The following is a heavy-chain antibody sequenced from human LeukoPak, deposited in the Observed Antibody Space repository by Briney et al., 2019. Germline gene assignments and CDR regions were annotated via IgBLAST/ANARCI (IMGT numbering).Heavy chain of an antibody. CDR3: ARGSLYYYGGDV. V-gene: IGHV4-34*01. CDR1: GGSFSGYY. CDR2: INHSGST. Sequence: KPSETLSLTCAVYGGSFSGYYWSWIRQPPGKGLEWIGEINHSGSTNYNPSLKSRVTISVDTSKNQFSLKLSSATAADTAVYYCARGSLYYYGGDVWGQGTTVTVSS. J-gene: IGHJ6*02. D-gene: IGHD3-10*01.